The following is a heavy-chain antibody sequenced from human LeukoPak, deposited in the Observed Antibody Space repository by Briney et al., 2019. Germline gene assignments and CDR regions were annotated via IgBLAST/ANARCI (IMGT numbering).Heavy chain of an antibody. Sequence: SKTLSLTCTVSGGSISSHYWNWLRQPPGKGLEWIGYIYYSGSTKYNPSLKSRVTISIDMSKNQFSLNLSSVTAADTAMYYCAKGDADPVLFDYWGQGALVTVSS. CDR1: GGSISSHY. CDR2: IYYSGST. CDR3: AKGDADPVLFDY. D-gene: IGHD6-6*01. V-gene: IGHV4-59*11. J-gene: IGHJ4*02.